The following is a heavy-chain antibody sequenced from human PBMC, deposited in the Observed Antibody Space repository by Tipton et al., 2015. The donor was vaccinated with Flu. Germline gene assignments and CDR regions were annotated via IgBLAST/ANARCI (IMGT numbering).Heavy chain of an antibody. CDR1: GGSISSSPYY. CDR3: ARRLSYSSPRPFDY. Sequence: TLSLTCSVSGGSISSSPYYWGRIRQPPGKGLEWIGSVYSSESTYYSPSLRSRVTISLDTSKNEFSLKLSSVTAADTAVYYCARRLSYSSPRPFDYWGQGTLVTVSS. D-gene: IGHD6-13*01. CDR2: VYSSEST. V-gene: IGHV4-39*07. J-gene: IGHJ4*02.